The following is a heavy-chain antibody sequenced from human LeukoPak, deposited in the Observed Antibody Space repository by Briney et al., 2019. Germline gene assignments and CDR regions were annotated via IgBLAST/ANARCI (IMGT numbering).Heavy chain of an antibody. V-gene: IGHV1-69*06. Sequence: GASVKVSRKASGGTFSSYAISWVRQAPGQGLEWMGGIIPIFGTANYAQKFQGRVTITADKSTSTAYKELSSLRSEDTAVYYCVSGGFGELLFHSPYYFDYWGQGTLITVSS. CDR1: GGTFSSYA. CDR2: IIPIFGTA. J-gene: IGHJ4*02. CDR3: VSGGFGELLFHSPYYFDY. D-gene: IGHD3-10*01.